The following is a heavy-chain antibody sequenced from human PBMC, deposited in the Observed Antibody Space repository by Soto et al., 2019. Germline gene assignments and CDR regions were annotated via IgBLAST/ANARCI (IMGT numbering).Heavy chain of an antibody. V-gene: IGHV3-23*01. CDR3: AKDDVAGDGLWLLSD. D-gene: IGHD2-21*02. CDR2: ITGSRNTI. J-gene: IGHJ4*02. Sequence: PAGSMTLSSVASGFRFNKYAVIWVRQAPGKGQEWLSGITGSRNTIGYTAYVKVRFTISRDNTKNTVDLQVDGLRAGDTAMYYCAKDDVAGDGLWLLSDWAQGIPVTVFS. CDR1: GFRFNKYA.